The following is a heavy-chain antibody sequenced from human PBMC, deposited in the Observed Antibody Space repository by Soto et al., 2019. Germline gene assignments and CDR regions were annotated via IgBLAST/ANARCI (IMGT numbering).Heavy chain of an antibody. D-gene: IGHD6-13*01. Sequence: SETLSLTCTVSGGSISSSSYYWGWIRQPPGKGLEWIGSIYYSGSTYYNPSLKSRVTISVDTSKNQFSLKLSSVTAAETAVYYCARHLGGSSWYYVPPEIDYWGQGTLVTVSS. CDR1: GGSISSSSYY. J-gene: IGHJ4*02. CDR3: ARHLGGSSWYYVPPEIDY. CDR2: IYYSGST. V-gene: IGHV4-39*01.